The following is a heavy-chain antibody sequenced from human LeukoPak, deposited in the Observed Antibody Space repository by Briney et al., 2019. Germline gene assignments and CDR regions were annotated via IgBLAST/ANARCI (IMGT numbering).Heavy chain of an antibody. CDR2: ISAYNGNT. J-gene: IGHJ6*03. CDR3: ARESALRYLDWLPPYYYYYYMDV. CDR1: GYTFTSYG. D-gene: IGHD3-9*01. Sequence: ASVKVSCKASGYTFTSYGISWVRQAPGQGLEWMGWISAYNGNTNYAQKLQGRVTMTTDTPTSTAYMELRSLRSDDTAVYYCARESALRYLDWLPPYYYYYYMDVWGKGTTVTVSS. V-gene: IGHV1-18*01.